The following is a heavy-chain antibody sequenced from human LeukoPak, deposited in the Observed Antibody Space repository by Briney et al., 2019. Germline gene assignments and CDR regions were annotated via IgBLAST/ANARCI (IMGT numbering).Heavy chain of an antibody. Sequence: SATLSLTCTVSGVSISSYYWSWIRQPPGKGLEWIGYIYTSGSTNYNPSLKSRVTISVDTSENQFSLKLSSVTAADTAVYYCARRPTWGSIFDYWGQGTLVTVSS. CDR1: GVSISSYY. J-gene: IGHJ4*02. CDR2: IYTSGST. CDR3: ARRPTWGSIFDY. V-gene: IGHV4-4*09. D-gene: IGHD7-27*01.